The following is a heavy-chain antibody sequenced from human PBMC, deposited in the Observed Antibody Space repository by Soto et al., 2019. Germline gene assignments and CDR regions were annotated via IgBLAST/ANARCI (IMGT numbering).Heavy chain of an antibody. Sequence: QVELVEWGGGVVQPGRSLRFSCAASGFTFTTYGMHWVRQAPGKGLEWVAHIWYDGSNKYYADSVKGRFTISRDNSKGTVFLQMNSLRAEDTAVYYCARDGSMILTEWGQGTLVTVSS. V-gene: IGHV3-33*01. CDR3: ARDGSMILTE. J-gene: IGHJ4*02. D-gene: IGHD3-22*01. CDR1: GFTFTTYG. CDR2: IWYDGSNK.